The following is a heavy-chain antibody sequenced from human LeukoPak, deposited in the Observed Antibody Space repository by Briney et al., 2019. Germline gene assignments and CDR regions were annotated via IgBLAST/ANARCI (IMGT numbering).Heavy chain of an antibody. V-gene: IGHV4-59*01. J-gene: IGHJ3*02. Sequence: SETLSLTCTVSGGSISSYYWSWIRQPPGKGLEWIGYIYYSGSTNYNPSLKSRVTISVDTSKNQFSLKLSSVSTADTAVYYCARTPRRSDYFDIWGRGTMVTVSS. CDR2: IYYSGST. CDR1: GGSISSYY. CDR3: ARTPRRSDYFDI. D-gene: IGHD5-12*01.